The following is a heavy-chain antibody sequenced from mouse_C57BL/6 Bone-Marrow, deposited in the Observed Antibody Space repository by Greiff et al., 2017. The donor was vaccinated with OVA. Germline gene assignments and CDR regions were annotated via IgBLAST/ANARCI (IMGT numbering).Heavy chain of an antibody. J-gene: IGHJ2*01. CDR3: AREDYGSSYYFDY. Sequence: VQLQQPGAELVRPGSSVKLSCKASGYTFTSYWMHWVKQRPIQGLEWIGNIDPSDSETHYNQKFKDKATLTVDKSSSTAYMQLSSLTSEDSAVYYCAREDYGSSYYFDYWGQGTTLTVSS. CDR2: IDPSDSET. D-gene: IGHD1-1*01. CDR1: GYTFTSYW. V-gene: IGHV1-52*01.